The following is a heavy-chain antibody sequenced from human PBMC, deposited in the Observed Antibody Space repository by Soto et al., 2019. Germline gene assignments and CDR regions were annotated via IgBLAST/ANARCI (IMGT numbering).Heavy chain of an antibody. Sequence: GESLKISCKGSGYSFTSYWIGWVRQVPGKGLEWMGIIYPGDSDTRYSPSFQGQVTISADKSISTAYLQWSSLKASDTAMYYCARHRDDSSGYYIDYCSQGTLVSDSS. CDR1: GYSFTSYW. J-gene: IGHJ4*02. D-gene: IGHD3-22*01. CDR3: ARHRDDSSGYYIDY. V-gene: IGHV5-51*01. CDR2: IYPGDSDT.